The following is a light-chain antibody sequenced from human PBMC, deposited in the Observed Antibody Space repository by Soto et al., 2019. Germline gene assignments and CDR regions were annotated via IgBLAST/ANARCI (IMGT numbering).Light chain of an antibody. CDR1: QSVFNN. V-gene: IGKV3-15*01. J-gene: IGKJ1*01. CDR2: DAS. CDR3: QQYNSWPPAT. Sequence: ELVLPQSPGTLSLSPGARSTLSGKARQSVFNNHIGWYQQQPGQAHRRLIYDASTRATGIPARFSGSGCGTDFTLTISSMQSEDLAVYFCQQYNSWPPATFGQGTKVDIK.